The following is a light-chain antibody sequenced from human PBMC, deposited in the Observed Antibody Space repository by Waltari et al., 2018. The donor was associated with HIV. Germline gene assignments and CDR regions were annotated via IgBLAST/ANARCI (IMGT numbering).Light chain of an antibody. CDR2: RSN. V-gene: IGLV1-47*01. J-gene: IGLJ2*01. Sequence: QSVLTQPPSASGTPGQRVTISCSGSSSNIGSNYVYWYQQPPGTAPKLLIYRSNPRPSGVPDRFSGSKSGTSASLAISGLRSEDEADYYCAAWDDSLSGVVFGGGTKLTVL. CDR1: SSNIGSNY. CDR3: AAWDDSLSGVV.